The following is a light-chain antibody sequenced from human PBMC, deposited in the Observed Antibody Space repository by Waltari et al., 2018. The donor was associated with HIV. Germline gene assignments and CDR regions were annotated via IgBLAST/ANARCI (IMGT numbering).Light chain of an antibody. CDR1: TSNIGSND. V-gene: IGLV1-47*01. CDR3: VAWDDSLRGVV. CDR2: RNN. Sequence: SVLTQPPSASGTPGQRVTISCSGSTSNIGSNDVFWYQHLPGAAPKLLIHRNNPRPSGVPDRLSGSTAGASAALAISGLRSEDGADYYCVAWDDSLRGVVFGGGTKVAAL. J-gene: IGLJ2*01.